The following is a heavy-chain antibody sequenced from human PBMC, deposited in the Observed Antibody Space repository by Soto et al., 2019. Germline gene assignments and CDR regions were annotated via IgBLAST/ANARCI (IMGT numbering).Heavy chain of an antibody. CDR2: INHSGST. CDR1: GGSFSGYN. J-gene: IGHJ4*02. Sequence: PSATLSLTCAVYGGSFSGYNWSWIRQPPGKGLEWVVAINHSGSTNYNPSLKSRVTISVDTSKNQFSLKLSSVTAADTAVYYCARGLYSYGYDYWGQGTLVTVS. D-gene: IGHD5-18*01. V-gene: IGHV4-34*01. CDR3: ARGLYSYGYDY.